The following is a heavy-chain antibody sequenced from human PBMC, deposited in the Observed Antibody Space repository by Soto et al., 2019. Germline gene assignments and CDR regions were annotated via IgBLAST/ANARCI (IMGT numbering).Heavy chain of an antibody. CDR2: ISGSGGST. V-gene: IGHV3-23*01. CDR1: GFTFSSYA. D-gene: IGHD2-2*01. CDR3: AKDALYCSSTSCYGYFDY. J-gene: IGHJ4*02. Sequence: GRSLRLSCAASGFTFSSYAMSWVRQAPGKGLEWVSAISGSGGSTYYADSVKGRFTISRDNSKNTLYLQMNSLRAEDTAVYYCAKDALYCSSTSCYGYFDYWGQGTLVTVSS.